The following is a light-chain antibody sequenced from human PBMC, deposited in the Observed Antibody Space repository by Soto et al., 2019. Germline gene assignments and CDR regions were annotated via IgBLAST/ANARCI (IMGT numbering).Light chain of an antibody. CDR1: QSVSSY. J-gene: IGKJ4*01. CDR2: DAS. V-gene: IGKV3-11*01. Sequence: EIVLTQSPATLSLSPGERATLSCRASQSVSSYLAWYQQKPGQAPRLLIYDASNRATGIPARFSGSGSWTNFTLTLSRLEPEDFAIYYFQQRRNSPSLTFGGGTKVEIK. CDR3: QQRRNSPSLT.